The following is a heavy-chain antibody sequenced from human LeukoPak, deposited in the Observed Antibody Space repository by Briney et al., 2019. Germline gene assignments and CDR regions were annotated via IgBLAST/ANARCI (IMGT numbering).Heavy chain of an antibody. V-gene: IGHV3-21*01. CDR2: ISSSSSYI. CDR3: ASFIVVVPAAIGYYYYGMDV. J-gene: IGHJ6*04. D-gene: IGHD2-2*02. CDR1: GFTFSSYS. Sequence: GGSLRLSCAASGFTFSSYSMNWDRQAPGKGLEWVSSISSSSSYIYYADSVKGRFTISRDNAKNSLYLQMNSLRAEDTAVYYCASFIVVVPAAIGYYYYGMDVWGKGTTVTVSS.